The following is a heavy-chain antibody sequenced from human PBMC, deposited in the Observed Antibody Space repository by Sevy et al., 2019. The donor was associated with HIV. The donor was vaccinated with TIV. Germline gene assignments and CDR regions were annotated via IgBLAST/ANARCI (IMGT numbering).Heavy chain of an antibody. CDR3: ARDRSGTFWYYYDS. Sequence: GGSLRLSCAASGFTFSDYYMSWIRQAPGKGLEWVSYISGSGTTIYYADSVKGRFTISRDNAKNSLYLQMNSLRAEDTAVYYCARDRSGTFWYYYDSWGQRTLVTVSS. D-gene: IGHD3-10*01. V-gene: IGHV3-11*01. CDR1: GFTFSDYY. CDR2: ISGSGTTI. J-gene: IGHJ4*02.